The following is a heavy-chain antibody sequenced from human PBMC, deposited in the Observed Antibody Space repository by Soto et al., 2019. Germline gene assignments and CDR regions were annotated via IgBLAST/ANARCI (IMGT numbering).Heavy chain of an antibody. CDR2: ISYDGSNK. J-gene: IGHJ4*02. CDR1: GFTFSSYA. CDR3: ASSSGWPRPDDY. D-gene: IGHD6-19*01. Sequence: GGSLRLSCAASGFTFSSYAMHWVRQAPGKGLEWVAVISYDGSNKYYADSVKGRFTISRDNSKNTLYLQMNSLRAEDTAVYYCASSSGWPRPDDYWGQGTLVTVSS. V-gene: IGHV3-30-3*01.